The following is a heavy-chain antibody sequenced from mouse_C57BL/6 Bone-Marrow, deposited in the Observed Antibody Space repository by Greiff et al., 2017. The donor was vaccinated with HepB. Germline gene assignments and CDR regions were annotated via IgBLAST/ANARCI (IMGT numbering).Heavy chain of an antibody. D-gene: IGHD3-3*01. CDR2: IDPENGDT. CDR1: GFNIKDDY. CDR3: TNEGLGAMDY. V-gene: IGHV14-4*01. J-gene: IGHJ4*01. Sequence: VQLQQSGAELVRPGASVKLSCTASGFNIKDDYMHWVKQRPEQGLEWIGWIDPENGDTEYASKFQGKATITADTSSNTAYLQLSSRTSEDTAVYYCTNEGLGAMDYWGQGTSVTVSS.